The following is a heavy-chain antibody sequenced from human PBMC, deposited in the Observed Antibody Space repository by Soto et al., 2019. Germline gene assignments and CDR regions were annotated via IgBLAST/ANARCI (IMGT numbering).Heavy chain of an antibody. CDR2: ISGSGGST. V-gene: IGHV3-23*01. D-gene: IGHD6-19*01. J-gene: IGHJ4*02. CDR3: AKDGIAVAGVFLVY. CDR1: GFTFSSYA. Sequence: EVQLLESGGGLVQPGGSLRLYCAASGFTFSSYAMSWVRQAPGKGLEWVSAISGSGGSTYYADSVKGRFTISRDNSKNTLYLQMNSLSAEDTAVYYCAKDGIAVAGVFLVYWGQGTLVTVSS.